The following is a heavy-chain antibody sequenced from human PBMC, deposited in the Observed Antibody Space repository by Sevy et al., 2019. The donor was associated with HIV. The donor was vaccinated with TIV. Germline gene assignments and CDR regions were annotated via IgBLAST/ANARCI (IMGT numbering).Heavy chain of an antibody. J-gene: IGHJ3*02. D-gene: IGHD1-1*01. Sequence: GGSLRLSCAASGFTFSNYAMHWVRQAPGKGLEWVAVISFDGNNKDYADSVKGRFTISRDNSRKTLYLQMNSLRAGDTAMYYCARKWYIRAFDIWGQGTMVTVSS. CDR1: GFTFSNYA. CDR2: ISFDGNNK. CDR3: ARKWYIRAFDI. V-gene: IGHV3-30*04.